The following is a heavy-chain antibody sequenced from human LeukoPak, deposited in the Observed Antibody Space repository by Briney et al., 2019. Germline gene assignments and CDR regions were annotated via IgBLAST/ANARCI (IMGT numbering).Heavy chain of an antibody. CDR1: GFSFSGHW. CDR3: ARGPDSNWSGLDF. CDR2: ISPTGSTT. J-gene: IGHJ4*02. V-gene: IGHV3-74*01. Sequence: GGSLRLSCTASGFSFSGHWMHWARQLPGKGQVWVSRISPTGSTTSYADSVKGRFTVSRDNAKNTLYLQVNNLRAEDTAVYYCARGPDSNWSGLDFWGQGTLLTVSS. D-gene: IGHD6-6*01.